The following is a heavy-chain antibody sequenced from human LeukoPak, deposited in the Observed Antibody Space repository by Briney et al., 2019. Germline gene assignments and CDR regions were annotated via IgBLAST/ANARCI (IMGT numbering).Heavy chain of an antibody. CDR2: ISSSGTTI. J-gene: IGHJ4*02. CDR3: ARDGDYYDSSVPFDC. D-gene: IGHD3-22*01. V-gene: IGHV3-48*03. CDR1: GFTFSSYA. Sequence: AGGSLRLSCAASGFTFSSYAMNWVRQAPGKGLEWVSYISSSGTTIYYADSVKGRFTISRDNAKNSLFLQMNSLRAEDTAVYYCARDGDYYDSSVPFDCWGQGTLVTVSS.